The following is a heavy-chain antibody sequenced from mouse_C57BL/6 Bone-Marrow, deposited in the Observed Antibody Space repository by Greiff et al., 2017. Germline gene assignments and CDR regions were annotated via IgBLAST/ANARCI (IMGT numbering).Heavy chain of an antibody. CDR2: IDPETGGT. CDR1: GYTFTDYE. CDR3: TILRYSLFAD. V-gene: IGHV1-15*01. J-gene: IGHJ3*01. D-gene: IGHD1-1*01. Sequence: VQLQQSGAELVRPGASVTLSCKASGYTFTDYEMHWVKQTPVHGLEWIGAIDPETGGTAYNQKFKGKAILTADKSSSTAYMELRSLTSEDSAVYYCTILRYSLFADWGQGTLVTVSA.